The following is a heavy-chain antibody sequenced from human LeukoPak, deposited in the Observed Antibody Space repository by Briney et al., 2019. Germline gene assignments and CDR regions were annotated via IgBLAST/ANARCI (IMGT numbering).Heavy chain of an antibody. Sequence: GGSLRLSCAASGFTFSSHALSWVHQAPGKGPEWVSSIGDTGDSTNYADAVKGRFTMSRDKSKNTLYLQMNSLRADDTAVYYCAKHWGSSAYYFLFDFWGQGTLVTVSS. J-gene: IGHJ4*02. CDR3: AKHWGSSAYYFLFDF. CDR1: GFTFSSHA. D-gene: IGHD3-22*01. V-gene: IGHV3-23*01. CDR2: IGDTGDST.